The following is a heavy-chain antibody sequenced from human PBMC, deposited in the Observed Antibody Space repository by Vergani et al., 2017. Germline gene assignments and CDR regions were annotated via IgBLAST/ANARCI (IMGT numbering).Heavy chain of an antibody. CDR3: AVGRMDGYCSSTSCYVAVDY. V-gene: IGHV1-69*01. Sequence: QVQLVQSGAEVKKPGSSVKVSCKASGGTFSSYAISWVRQAPGQGLEWMGGIIPIFGTANYAQKFQGRVTITADESTSTAYMELSSLRSEDTAVFYCAVGRMDGYCSSTSCYVAVDYWGQGTLVTVSS. D-gene: IGHD2-2*03. J-gene: IGHJ4*02. CDR2: IIPIFGTA. CDR1: GGTFSSYA.